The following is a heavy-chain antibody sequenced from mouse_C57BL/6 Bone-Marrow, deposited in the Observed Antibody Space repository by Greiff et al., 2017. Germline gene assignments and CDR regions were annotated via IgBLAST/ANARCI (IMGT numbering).Heavy chain of an antibody. CDR3: ARQGLRAMDY. Sequence: EVMLVESGGGLVKPGGSLKLSCAASGFTFSDYGMHWVRQAPEKGLEWVAYISSGSSTIYYADTVKGRFTISRDNAKNTLFLQMTSLGSEDTAMYYCARQGLRAMDYGGQGTSVTVSA. J-gene: IGHJ4*01. D-gene: IGHD3-3*01. CDR1: GFTFSDYG. CDR2: ISSGSSTI. V-gene: IGHV5-17*01.